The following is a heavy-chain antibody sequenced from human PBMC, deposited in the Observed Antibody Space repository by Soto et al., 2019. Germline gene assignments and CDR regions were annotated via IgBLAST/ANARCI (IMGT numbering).Heavy chain of an antibody. V-gene: IGHV3-74*01. CDR3: AIDPCYSPDY. Sequence: GGSLRLSWATSGFPFSSYWMDWVRQAPGSGLVGVSRIDSDGRSISYADSVKGRFTISRDNAKITLYLQLNSRRADDTAGFFGAIDPCYSPDYWSQGTLVTVSS. D-gene: IGHD2-21*01. CDR1: GFPFSSYW. J-gene: IGHJ4*02. CDR2: IDSDGRSI.